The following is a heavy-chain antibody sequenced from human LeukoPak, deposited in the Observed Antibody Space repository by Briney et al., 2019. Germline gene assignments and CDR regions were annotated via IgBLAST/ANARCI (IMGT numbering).Heavy chain of an antibody. V-gene: IGHV3-49*04. CDR1: TFTFGDYP. CDR2: IKTKPFGGTS. CDR3: TRHQSPYLDAFDV. D-gene: IGHD2-2*01. J-gene: IGHJ3*01. Sequence: GGSLRLSCASATFTFGDYPLSWVRQAPGRGLEWITFIKTKPFGGTSEYAASVKGRFTFSRDDSKNIAYLQMNRLNTEDTAVYYCTRHQSPYLDAFDVWGQGTMVTVAS.